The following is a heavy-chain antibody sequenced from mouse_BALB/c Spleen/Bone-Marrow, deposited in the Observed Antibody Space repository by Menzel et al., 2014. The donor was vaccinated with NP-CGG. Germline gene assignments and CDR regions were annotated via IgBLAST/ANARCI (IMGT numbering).Heavy chain of an antibody. Sequence: QVRLQQSGAELVRPGASVKLSCKTSGYIFTSYWIHWVKRRSGQGLEWIARIYPGTGSTYYNEKFKGKATLTADKSSSTAYMQLSSLRSEHSAVYFCARFAIATAHFDYWNQGTTLTLSS. CDR3: ARFAIATAHFDY. J-gene: IGHJ2*01. CDR2: IYPGTGST. CDR1: GYIFTSYW. D-gene: IGHD1-2*01. V-gene: IGHV1S132*01.